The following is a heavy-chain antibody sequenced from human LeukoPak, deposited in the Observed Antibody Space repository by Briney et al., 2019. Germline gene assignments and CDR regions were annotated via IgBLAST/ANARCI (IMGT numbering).Heavy chain of an antibody. CDR1: GFTFGDYA. CDR2: IRSKAYGGTT. V-gene: IGHV3-49*03. D-gene: IGHD3-10*01. J-gene: IGHJ4*02. CDR3: ARGGITMPLRYFDY. Sequence: PGGSLRLSCTASGFTFGDYAMSWFRQAPGKGLEWVGFIRSKAYGGTTESDASVKGRFTISRDDSKSIAYLQMNSLKTEDTAVYYCARGGITMPLRYFDYWGQGTLVTVSS.